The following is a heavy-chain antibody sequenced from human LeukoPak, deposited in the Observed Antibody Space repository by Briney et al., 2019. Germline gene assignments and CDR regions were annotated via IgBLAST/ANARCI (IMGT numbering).Heavy chain of an antibody. CDR1: GGSFSGYF. Sequence: PSETLSLTCAVYGGSFSGYFWSWIRQPPGKGLEWIGEINYSRSTKYNPSLKSRVTISVDKSKNQFSLKLSSVTAADTAVYYCARRVYYYDSSGYLEYFQHWGQGTLVTVSS. CDR2: INYSRST. D-gene: IGHD3-22*01. J-gene: IGHJ1*01. V-gene: IGHV4-34*01. CDR3: ARRVYYYDSSGYLEYFQH.